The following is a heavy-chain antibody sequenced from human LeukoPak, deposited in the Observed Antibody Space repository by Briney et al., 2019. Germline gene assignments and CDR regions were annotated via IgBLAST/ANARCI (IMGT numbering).Heavy chain of an antibody. CDR2: INHSGST. D-gene: IGHD6-19*01. J-gene: IGHJ3*02. CDR1: GGSFSGYC. V-gene: IGHV4-34*01. CDR3: ARKDSSGRERGDDAFDI. Sequence: ASETLSLTCAVYGGSFSGYCWSWIRQPPGKGLEWIGEINHSGSTNYNPSLKSRVTISVDTSKNQFSLKLSSVTAADTAVYYCARKDSSGRERGDDAFDIWGQGTMVTVSS.